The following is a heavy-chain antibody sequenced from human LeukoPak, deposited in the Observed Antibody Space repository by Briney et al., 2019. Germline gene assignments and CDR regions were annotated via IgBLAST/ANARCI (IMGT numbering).Heavy chain of an antibody. V-gene: IGHV3-30-3*01. Sequence: GGSLRLSCAASGFTFSSYAMHWVRQAPGKGLEWVAVISYDGSNKYYADSVKGRFTISRDNSKNTLYLQTNSLRAEDTAVYYCAREYVTYGGNSYFDYWGQGTLVTVSS. CDR3: AREYVTYGGNSYFDY. CDR1: GFTFSSYA. CDR2: ISYDGSNK. D-gene: IGHD4-23*01. J-gene: IGHJ4*02.